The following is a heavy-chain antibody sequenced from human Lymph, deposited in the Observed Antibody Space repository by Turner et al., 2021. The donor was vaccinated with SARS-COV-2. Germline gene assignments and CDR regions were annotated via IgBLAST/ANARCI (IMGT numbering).Heavy chain of an antibody. V-gene: IGHV3-30-3*01. Sequence: LSCEATGFTFNNYAIHWVRQAPGKGLEWVAVISYDGINKYYADSVKGRFTISRDNSKNTLYLQMTSLRADDTAVYYCARGLRWPSTMWDFDPWGQGTQVTVSS. CDR3: ARGLRWPSTMWDFDP. D-gene: IGHD4-17*01. J-gene: IGHJ5*02. CDR1: GFTFNNYA. CDR2: ISYDGINK.